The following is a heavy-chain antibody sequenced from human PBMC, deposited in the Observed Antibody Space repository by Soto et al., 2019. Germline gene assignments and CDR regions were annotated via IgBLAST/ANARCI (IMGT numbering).Heavy chain of an antibody. D-gene: IGHD2-2*01. J-gene: IGHJ3*02. CDR1: GFTFTSSA. Sequence: GASVKVSCKASGFTFTSSAVQWVRQARGQRLEWMGWISAYNGNTNYAQKLQGRVTMTTDTSTSTAYMELRSLRSDDTSVYYCARVYCSSTSCYAFDIWGQGTMVTVSS. CDR3: ARVYCSSTSCYAFDI. CDR2: ISAYNGNT. V-gene: IGHV1-18*01.